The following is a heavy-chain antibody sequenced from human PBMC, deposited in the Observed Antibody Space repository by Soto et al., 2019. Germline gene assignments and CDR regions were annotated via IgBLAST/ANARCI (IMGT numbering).Heavy chain of an antibody. D-gene: IGHD4-4*01. J-gene: IGHJ5*02. CDR1: GYTFTSYD. CDR2: MNPNSGNT. Sequence: ASVKVSCKASGYTFTSYDINWVRQATGQGLEWMGWMNPNSGNTGYAQKFQGRVTMTRNTSISTAYMELSSLRSEDTAVYYCARGSATVTTVVGDNWFDPWGQGTLVTVSS. CDR3: ARGSATVTTVVGDNWFDP. V-gene: IGHV1-8*01.